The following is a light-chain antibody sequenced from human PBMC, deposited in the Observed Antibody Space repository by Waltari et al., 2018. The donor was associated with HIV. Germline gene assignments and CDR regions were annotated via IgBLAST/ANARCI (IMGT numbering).Light chain of an antibody. V-gene: IGKV1-39*01. J-gene: IGKJ4*01. CDR3: QQSATTPLT. CDR2: TAS. CDR1: QNISNF. Sequence: DTQMTQSPSSLSASVGARVTIPCRASQNISNFLSWFQQRSGKAPELLIYTASTLQDGVPSRFSGSGSGTDFTLTISCLQAEDFATYFCQQSATTPLTFGGGTRVGI.